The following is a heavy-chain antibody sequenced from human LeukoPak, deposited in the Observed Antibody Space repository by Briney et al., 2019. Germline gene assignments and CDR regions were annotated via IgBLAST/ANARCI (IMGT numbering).Heavy chain of an antibody. V-gene: IGHV1-2*02. D-gene: IGHD5-18*01. CDR1: GGTFSSYA. J-gene: IGHJ4*02. CDR3: ARDDSFQFDY. Sequence: ASVKVSCKASGGTFSSYAISWVRQAPGQGLEWLGWINPNTGGTNYAPKFQGRVTMTRDTSISTAYMELSRLRFDDTAVYYCARDDSFQFDYWGQGTLVTVSS. CDR2: INPNTGGT.